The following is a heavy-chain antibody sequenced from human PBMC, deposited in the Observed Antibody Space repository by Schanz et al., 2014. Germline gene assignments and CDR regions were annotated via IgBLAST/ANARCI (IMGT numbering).Heavy chain of an antibody. CDR3: ARGYSSSMDV. D-gene: IGHD6-6*01. J-gene: IGHJ6*02. CDR2: IYSGGST. Sequence: EVQLVESGGDLVKPGGSLRLSCAASGFTFSAFGMHWVRQAPGKGLEWVSVIYSGGSTYYADSVKGRFTISRDNSKNTLYLQMNSLRAEDTAVYYCARGYSSSMDVWGQGTTVTVSS. V-gene: IGHV3-66*01. CDR1: GFTFSAFG.